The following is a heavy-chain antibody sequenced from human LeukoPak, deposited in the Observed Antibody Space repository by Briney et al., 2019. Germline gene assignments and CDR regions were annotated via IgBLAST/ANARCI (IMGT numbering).Heavy chain of an antibody. Sequence: GGSLRLSCAASGYALSNFGMGWVRQAPGKGLEGVSTIDRSGDYKYYADSVKGRFTISRDNSKNTLYLQMTSLRAEDTAVYYCAKLPAPGGDYVYFESWGQGNLVSVSP. CDR1: GYALSNFG. CDR3: AKLPAPGGDYVYFES. CDR2: IDRSGDYK. J-gene: IGHJ4*02. D-gene: IGHD4-17*01. V-gene: IGHV3-23*01.